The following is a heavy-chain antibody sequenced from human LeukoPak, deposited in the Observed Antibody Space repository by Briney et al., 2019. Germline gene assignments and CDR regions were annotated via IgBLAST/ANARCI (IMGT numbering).Heavy chain of an antibody. J-gene: IGHJ6*02. CDR1: GGSISSSNW. D-gene: IGHD2-2*01. V-gene: IGHV4-4*02. CDR3: ARFVVVPAAIYYYYYGMDV. Sequence: PSGTLSLTCAVSGGSISSSNWWSWVRQPPGKGLEWIGEIYHSGRTNYNPSLKSRVTISVDKSTNQFSLKLSSVTAADTAVYYCARFVVVPAAIYYYYYGMDVWGQGTTVTVSS. CDR2: IYHSGRT.